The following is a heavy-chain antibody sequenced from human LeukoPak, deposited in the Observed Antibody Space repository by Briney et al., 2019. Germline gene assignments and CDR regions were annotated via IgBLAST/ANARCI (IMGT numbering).Heavy chain of an antibody. D-gene: IGHD6-13*01. CDR3: ARDSPAAAGKDY. CDR1: GFTFSSYS. CDR2: ISSSSSYI. V-gene: IGHV3-21*01. Sequence: GGSLRLSCAASGFTFSSYSMNWVRQAPGKGLEWDSSISSSSSYIYYADSVKGRFTISRDNAKNSLYLQMNSLRAEDTAVYYCARDSPAAAGKDYWGQGTLVTVSS. J-gene: IGHJ4*02.